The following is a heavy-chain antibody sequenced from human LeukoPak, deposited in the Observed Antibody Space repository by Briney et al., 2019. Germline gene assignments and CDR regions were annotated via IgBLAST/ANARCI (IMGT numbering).Heavy chain of an antibody. CDR1: GFTFSSYE. J-gene: IGHJ4*02. CDR3: ARQGPYGDYSH. Sequence: GGSLRLSCAASGFTFSSYEMNWVRQAPGKGLEWVSSISSSSYILYADSVKGRFTISRDNAKNSLFLQINSLRAEDTAVYYCARQGPYGDYSHWGQGTMVTVSS. D-gene: IGHD4-17*01. CDR2: ISSSSYI. V-gene: IGHV3-21*01.